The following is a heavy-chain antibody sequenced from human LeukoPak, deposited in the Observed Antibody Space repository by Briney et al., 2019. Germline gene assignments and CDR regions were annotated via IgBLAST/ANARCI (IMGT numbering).Heavy chain of an antibody. CDR1: GGSISSYY. V-gene: IGHV4-4*07. J-gene: IGHJ5*02. CDR3: ARGRLRFLDPNWFDP. Sequence: SETLSLTCTVSGGSISSYYWSWIRQPAGKGLEWIGRIYTSGSTNYNPSLKSRVTISVDTSKNQFSLKLSSVTAADTAVYYCARGRLRFLDPNWFDPWGQGTLVTVSS. D-gene: IGHD3-3*01. CDR2: IYTSGST.